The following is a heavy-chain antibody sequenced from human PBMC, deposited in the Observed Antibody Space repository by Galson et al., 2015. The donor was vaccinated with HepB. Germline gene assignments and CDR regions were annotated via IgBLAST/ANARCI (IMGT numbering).Heavy chain of an antibody. CDR1: GFTFSSYG. J-gene: IGHJ3*02. D-gene: IGHD3-10*01. Sequence: SLRLSCAASGFTFSSYGMHWVRQAPGKGLEWVAVISYDGSNKYYADSVKGRFTTSRDNSKNTLYLQMNSLRAEDTAVYYCARNFMVRGVTYDAFDIWGQGTMVTVSS. CDR2: ISYDGSNK. CDR3: ARNFMVRGVTYDAFDI. V-gene: IGHV3-30*03.